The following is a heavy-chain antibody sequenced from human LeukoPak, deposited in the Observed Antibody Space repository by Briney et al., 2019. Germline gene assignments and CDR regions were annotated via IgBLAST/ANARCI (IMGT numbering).Heavy chain of an antibody. CDR1: GGSISSGAYY. CDR3: ARDQYCSSTSCYTIPWYFDL. D-gene: IGHD2-2*02. V-gene: IGHV4-30-2*01. CDR2: IYHSGST. Sequence: SETLSLTCTVSGGSISSGAYYWSWIRQPPGRGLEWIGYIYHSGSTYYNPSLKSRVTISIDRSKNQFSLKLSSVTAADTAVYYCARDQYCSSTSCYTIPWYFDLWGRGTLVTVSS. J-gene: IGHJ2*01.